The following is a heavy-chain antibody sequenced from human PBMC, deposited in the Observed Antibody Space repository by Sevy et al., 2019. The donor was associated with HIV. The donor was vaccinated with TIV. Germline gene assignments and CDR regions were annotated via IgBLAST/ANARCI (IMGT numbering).Heavy chain of an antibody. D-gene: IGHD3-3*01. CDR2: ISYDGSNK. CDR1: GFTFSSYG. Sequence: GGSLRLSCAASGFTFSSYGMHWVRQAPGKGLEWVAVISYDGSNKYYADSVKGRFTISRDNSKNTLYLQMNSLRAEDTAVYYCAKGAYDFWSGYYQGGSTDYWGQGTLVTVSS. CDR3: AKGAYDFWSGYYQGGSTDY. J-gene: IGHJ4*02. V-gene: IGHV3-30*18.